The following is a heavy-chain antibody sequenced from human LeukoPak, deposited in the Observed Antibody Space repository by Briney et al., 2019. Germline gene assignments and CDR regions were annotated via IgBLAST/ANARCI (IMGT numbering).Heavy chain of an antibody. J-gene: IGHJ3*02. CDR1: GGSFSGYY. CDR2: INHSGST. V-gene: IGHV4-34*01. CDR3: ARSDWTNAFDI. D-gene: IGHD2-21*02. Sequence: SETLSLTCAVYGGSFSGYYWSWIRQPPGKGLEWIGEINHSGSTNYNPSLKSRVTISVDTSKNQFSLKLSSVTAADTAVYYCARSDWTNAFDIWGQGTMVTVSS.